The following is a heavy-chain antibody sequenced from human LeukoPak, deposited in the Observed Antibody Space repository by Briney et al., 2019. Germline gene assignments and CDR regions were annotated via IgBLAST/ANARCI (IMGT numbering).Heavy chain of an antibody. CDR2: IIPIFGTA. CDR3: ALAQSIAARSHLGY. CDR1: GGTFSSYA. Sequence: GASVKVSCKASGGTFSSYAISWVRQAPGQGLEWMGGIIPIFGTANYAQKFQGRVTITTDESTSTAYMELSSLRSEDTAVYYCALAQSIAARSHLGYWGQGTLVTVSS. V-gene: IGHV1-69*05. J-gene: IGHJ4*02. D-gene: IGHD6-6*01.